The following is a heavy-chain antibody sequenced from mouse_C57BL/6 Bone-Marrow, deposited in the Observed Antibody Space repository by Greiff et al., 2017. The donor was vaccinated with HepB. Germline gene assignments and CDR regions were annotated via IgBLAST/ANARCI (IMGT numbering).Heavy chain of an antibody. CDR3: ARRGYDGYYRYYFDY. Sequence: VQLQQPGAELVKPGASVKLSCKASGYTFTSYWMHWVKQRPGQGLEWIGMIHPNSGSTNYNEKFKSKATLTVDKSSSTAYMQLSSLTSEDSAVYYCARRGYDGYYRYYFDYWGQGTTLTVSS. V-gene: IGHV1-64*01. J-gene: IGHJ2*01. CDR2: IHPNSGST. D-gene: IGHD2-3*01. CDR1: GYTFTSYW.